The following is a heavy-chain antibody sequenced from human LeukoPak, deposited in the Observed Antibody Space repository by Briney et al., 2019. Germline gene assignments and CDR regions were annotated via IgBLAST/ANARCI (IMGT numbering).Heavy chain of an antibody. D-gene: IGHD1-26*01. J-gene: IGHJ4*02. CDR2: ISYDGSNK. V-gene: IGHV3-30*04. Sequence: GGSLRLSCAASGFTFSSYAMHWVRQAPGKGLEWVAVISYDGSNKYYADSVKGRFTISRDNSKNTLYLQMNSLRAEDTAVYYCARSPRLRRYGYGPWELPVSYFDNWGQGTLVTVSS. CDR1: GFTFSSYA. CDR3: ARSPRLRRYGYGPWELPVSYFDN.